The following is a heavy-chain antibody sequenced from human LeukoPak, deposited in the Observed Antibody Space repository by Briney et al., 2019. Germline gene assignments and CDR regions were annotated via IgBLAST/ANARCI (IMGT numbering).Heavy chain of an antibody. J-gene: IGHJ5*02. D-gene: IGHD3-3*01. V-gene: IGHV4-4*08. CDR3: ARFLEWSNWFDP. Sequence: SETLSLTCTVSGGSISSYYWSWIRQPPGKGLEWIGRIYTSGSTNYNPSLKSRVTISVDMSKNQFSLKLSSVTAADTAVYYCARFLEWSNWFDPWGQGTLVTVSS. CDR1: GGSISSYY. CDR2: IYTSGST.